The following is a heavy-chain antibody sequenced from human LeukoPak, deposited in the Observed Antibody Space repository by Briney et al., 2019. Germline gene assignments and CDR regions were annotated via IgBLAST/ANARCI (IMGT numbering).Heavy chain of an antibody. CDR2: ISSSGSTI. J-gene: IGHJ4*02. Sequence: GGSLRLSCAASGFTFSSYEMNWVRQAPGKVLEWVSYISSSGSTIYYADSVKGRFTISRDNAKNSLYLQMNSLRAEDTAVYYCARSGYSYGFDYWGQGTLVTVSS. CDR1: GFTFSSYE. D-gene: IGHD5-18*01. CDR3: ARSGYSYGFDY. V-gene: IGHV3-48*03.